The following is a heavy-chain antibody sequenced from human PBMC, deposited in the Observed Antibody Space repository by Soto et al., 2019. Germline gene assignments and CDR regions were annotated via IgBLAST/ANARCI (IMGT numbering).Heavy chain of an antibody. J-gene: IGHJ1*01. Sequence: QVQLQQWGAGLLKPSETLSLTCAVYGGSFSGYYWSWIRQPPGKGLEWIGEINHSGSTNYNPSLKRRVTISVDTSKNQFSLKQSSVTAADTAVYYCARGRIVVVTAARIEYFQHWGQGTLVTVSS. CDR3: ARGRIVVVTAARIEYFQH. CDR1: GGSFSGYY. D-gene: IGHD2-21*02. CDR2: INHSGST. V-gene: IGHV4-34*01.